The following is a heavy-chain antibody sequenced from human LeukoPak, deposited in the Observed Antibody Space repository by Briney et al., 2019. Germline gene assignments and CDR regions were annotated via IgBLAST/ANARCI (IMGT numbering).Heavy chain of an antibody. CDR1: GFTVSSFY. CDR3: ARGYSYGEPFDY. CDR2: IYSGGST. V-gene: IGHV3-53*04. J-gene: IGHJ4*02. Sequence: AGSLRLSCAASGFTVSSFYMSWVRQAPGKGLEWVSVIYSGGSTSYADSVKGRFTISRHDSRNTLYLQMNSLRAEDTAFYYCARGYSYGEPFDYWGQGNPGHRLL. D-gene: IGHD5-18*01.